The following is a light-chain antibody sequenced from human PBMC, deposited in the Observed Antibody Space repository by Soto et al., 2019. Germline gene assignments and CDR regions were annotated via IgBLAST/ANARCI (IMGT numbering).Light chain of an antibody. Sequence: QSALTQPASVSGSPGQSVTISCTGTSSDIGDYNYVSWYQQHPGKAPKLLLYEVSYRPSGVPNRFSGSKSGNTASLTISGLQAEDEGDYYCSSYTSTSTLYVVFGGGTQLTVL. CDR3: SSYTSTSTLYVV. V-gene: IGLV2-14*01. CDR2: EVS. CDR1: SSDIGDYNY. J-gene: IGLJ2*01.